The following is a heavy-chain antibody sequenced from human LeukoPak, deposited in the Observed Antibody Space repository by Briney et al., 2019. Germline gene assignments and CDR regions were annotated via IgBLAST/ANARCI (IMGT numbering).Heavy chain of an antibody. V-gene: IGHV4-34*01. Sequence: PGKGLKWIGEINHSGSTNCNPSLKSRVTISVDTSKNQFSLKLSSVTAADTAVYYCARGRGSRWGQGTLVTVSS. J-gene: IGHJ4*02. CDR3: ARGRGSR. CDR2: INHSGST. D-gene: IGHD3-10*01.